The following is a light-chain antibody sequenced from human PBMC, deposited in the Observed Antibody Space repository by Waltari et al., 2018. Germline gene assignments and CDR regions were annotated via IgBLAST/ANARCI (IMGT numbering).Light chain of an antibody. Sequence: QSVLTQPPSVSGAPGQRVTISCTGSSSNIGAGFDVHWYQQLPSTAPKRPIYGNNRRPSGVPDRFSAAKSGTSASLAITGLQAEDEADYYCQSYDSSPGVVFGGGTKLTVL. J-gene: IGLJ2*01. CDR2: GNN. CDR1: SSNIGAGFD. CDR3: QSYDSSPGVV. V-gene: IGLV1-40*01.